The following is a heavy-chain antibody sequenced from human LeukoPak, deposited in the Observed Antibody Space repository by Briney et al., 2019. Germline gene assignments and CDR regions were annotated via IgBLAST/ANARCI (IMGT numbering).Heavy chain of an antibody. CDR3: ARGLCSIVDY. J-gene: IGHJ4*02. Sequence: SETLSLTCTVSGGSISSGGYYWSWIRQHPGKGLEWMGYIDYSGSTYYNPSLKSRVTISRDTSKNQFSLKLSSVTAADTAVYYCARGLCSIVDYWGQGTLVTVSS. CDR1: GGSISSGGYY. V-gene: IGHV4-31*03. CDR2: IDYSGST. D-gene: IGHD2/OR15-2a*01.